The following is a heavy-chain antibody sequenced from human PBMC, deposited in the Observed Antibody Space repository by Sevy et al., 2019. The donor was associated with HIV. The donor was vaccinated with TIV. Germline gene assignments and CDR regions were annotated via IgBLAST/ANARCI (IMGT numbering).Heavy chain of an antibody. CDR3: ARGYCTGGVCSYIVGDFDY. CDR1: GFTFSSYS. D-gene: IGHD2-8*02. J-gene: IGHJ4*02. Sequence: GGSLRLSCAASGFTFSSYSMNWVRQAPGKGLEWVSSISSSSSYIYYADSVKGRLTISRDNAKNSLYLQMNSLRDEDTAVYYCARGYCTGGVCSYIVGDFDYWGQGTLVTVSS. CDR2: ISSSSSYI. V-gene: IGHV3-21*01.